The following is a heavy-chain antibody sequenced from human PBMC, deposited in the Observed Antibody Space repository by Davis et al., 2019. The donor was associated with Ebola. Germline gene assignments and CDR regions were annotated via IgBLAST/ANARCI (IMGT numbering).Heavy chain of an antibody. CDR2: SHYSGST. V-gene: IGHV4-59*12. D-gene: IGHD1-26*01. Sequence: SETLSLTCTVSGVSITSYYWSWVRQPPGKGLEWIGYSHYSGSTYYNPSLKSRVTISVDTSKNQFSLKLSSVTAADTAVYYCARDHSLSSGSYYYYYGMDVWGKGTTVTVSS. J-gene: IGHJ6*04. CDR1: GVSITSYY. CDR3: ARDHSLSSGSYYYYYGMDV.